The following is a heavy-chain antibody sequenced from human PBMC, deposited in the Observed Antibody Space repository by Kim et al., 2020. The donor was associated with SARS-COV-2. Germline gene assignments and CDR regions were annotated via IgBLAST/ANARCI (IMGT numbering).Heavy chain of an antibody. V-gene: IGHV3-23*01. CDR2: ISGSGGST. CDR1: GFTFSSYA. J-gene: IGHJ4*02. Sequence: GGSLRLSCAASGFTFSSYAMSWVRQAPGKGLEWVSAISGSGGSTYYADSVKGRFTISRDNSKNTLYLQMNSLRAEDTAVYYCAKDALHRLQIAAPGWIDYWGQGTLVTVSS. CDR3: AKDALHRLQIAAPGWIDY. D-gene: IGHD6-6*01.